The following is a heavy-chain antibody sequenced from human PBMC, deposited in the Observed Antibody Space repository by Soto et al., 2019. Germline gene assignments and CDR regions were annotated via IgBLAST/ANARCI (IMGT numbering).Heavy chain of an antibody. J-gene: IGHJ6*02. CDR1: GYTFTSYA. Sequence: ASVTVSCKASGYTFTSYAMHWGRQAPGQRLEWMGWINAGNGNTKYSQKFQARVTITGDTAASTAYMELSSLRSENTAVYYCARAYLTYYYYYGMDVWGQGTTVTVSS. D-gene: IGHD3-16*01. CDR3: ARAYLTYYYYYGMDV. V-gene: IGHV1-3*01. CDR2: INAGNGNT.